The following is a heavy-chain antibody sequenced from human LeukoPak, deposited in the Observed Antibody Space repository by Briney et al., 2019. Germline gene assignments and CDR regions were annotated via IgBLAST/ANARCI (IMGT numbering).Heavy chain of an antibody. J-gene: IGHJ4*02. Sequence: SETLSLTCTVSGYSISSGYYWGWIQQPPGNGLEWIGSIYHSGSTYYNPSLKSRVTISVDTSKNQFSLKLSSVTAADTAVYYCARDDGYNLGYWGQGTLVTVSS. D-gene: IGHD5-24*01. V-gene: IGHV4-38-2*02. CDR3: ARDDGYNLGY. CDR2: IYHSGST. CDR1: GYSISSGYY.